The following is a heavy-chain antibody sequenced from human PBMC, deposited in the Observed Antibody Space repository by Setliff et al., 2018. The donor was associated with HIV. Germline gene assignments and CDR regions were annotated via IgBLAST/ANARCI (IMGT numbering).Heavy chain of an antibody. V-gene: IGHV3-23*01. J-gene: IGHJ4*02. D-gene: IGHD5-12*01. CDR2: LSGSGGST. CDR3: VKDSEGVYDFDY. CDR1: GFTFSSYA. Sequence: GGSLRLSCAASGFTFSSYAMTWVRQAPGKGLEWVAALSGSGGSTYYADSVKGRFTISRDNSKNTLYLQMNSLRVDDRAVYYCVKDSEGVYDFDYWGQGTLVTVSS.